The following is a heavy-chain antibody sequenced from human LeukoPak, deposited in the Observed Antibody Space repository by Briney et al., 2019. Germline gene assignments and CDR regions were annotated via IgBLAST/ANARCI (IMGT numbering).Heavy chain of an antibody. D-gene: IGHD2-8*01. V-gene: IGHV4-59*01. CDR1: GGSISSYY. Sequence: SETLSLTCAVSGGSISSYYWSWIRQPPGKGLEWIGYIYYSGSTNYNPSLKSRVTISVDTSKNRFSLKLSSVTAADTAVYYCARGPHPIMGWFDPWGQGTLVTVSS. J-gene: IGHJ5*02. CDR3: ARGPHPIMGWFDP. CDR2: IYYSGST.